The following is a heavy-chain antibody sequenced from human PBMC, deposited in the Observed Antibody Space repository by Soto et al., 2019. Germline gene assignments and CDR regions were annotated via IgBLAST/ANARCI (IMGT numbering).Heavy chain of an antibody. Sequence: EVQLLESGGGLVQPGGSLGLSCAASGFTFSSYALSWVRQAPGKGLEWVSIISGSGGSTFYADSVKGRCTISRDNSKNTLYLQMNNLRAEDTAVYYCAKHFDSGCPDYWGQGTLVTVSS. V-gene: IGHV3-23*01. CDR2: ISGSGGST. CDR3: AKHFDSGCPDY. J-gene: IGHJ4*02. D-gene: IGHD6-19*01. CDR1: GFTFSSYA.